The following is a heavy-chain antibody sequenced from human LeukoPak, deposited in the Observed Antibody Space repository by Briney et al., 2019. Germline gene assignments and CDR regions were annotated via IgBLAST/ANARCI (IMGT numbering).Heavy chain of an antibody. D-gene: IGHD4-17*01. Sequence: GASVKVSCKASGYTFTNYAISWVRQAPGQGLEWMGWISTYNGNTNYAQKLQGRVTMTTDTSTSTAYMELRSLRSDDTAVYYCARDSRDYGDYIDYWGQGTLVTVSS. V-gene: IGHV1-18*01. CDR3: ARDSRDYGDYIDY. J-gene: IGHJ4*02. CDR2: ISTYNGNT. CDR1: GYTFTNYA.